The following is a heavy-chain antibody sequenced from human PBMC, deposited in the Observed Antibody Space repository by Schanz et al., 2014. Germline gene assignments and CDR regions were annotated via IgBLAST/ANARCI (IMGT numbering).Heavy chain of an antibody. Sequence: QVQLVQSGAEVQKPGSSVTVSCKASGDTLSSYGISWVRQAPGQGLEWMGRIIPNLGSANYAQKFQGRVTMTSDTSTSTVYMELSSLRSDDTAVYYCARDIQYHYDTSGPVGAFDIWGQGTVVTVSS. J-gene: IGHJ3*02. CDR2: IIPNLGSA. D-gene: IGHD3-22*01. V-gene: IGHV1-69*04. CDR1: GDTLSSYG. CDR3: ARDIQYHYDTSGPVGAFDI.